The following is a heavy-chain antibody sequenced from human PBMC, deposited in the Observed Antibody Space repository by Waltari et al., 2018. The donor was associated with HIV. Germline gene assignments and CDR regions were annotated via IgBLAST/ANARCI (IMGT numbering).Heavy chain of an antibody. CDR3: ARGWLQPPLFDY. V-gene: IGHV4-39*07. CDR2: IYYSGST. J-gene: IGHJ4*02. D-gene: IGHD5-18*01. CDR1: GGSISSSSYY. Sequence: QLQLQESGPGLVKPSETLSLTCTVSGGSISSSSYYWGWIRQPAGKGLVWIGSIYYSGSTHYNPSVKSRVTISVDTSKNQFSLKLSSVTAADTAVYYCARGWLQPPLFDYWGQGTLVTVSS.